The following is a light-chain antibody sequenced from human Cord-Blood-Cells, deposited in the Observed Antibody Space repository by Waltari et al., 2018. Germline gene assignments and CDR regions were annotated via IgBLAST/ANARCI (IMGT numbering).Light chain of an antibody. CDR1: KLGDKY. CDR3: QAWDSSTAV. Sequence: SYELTQPPSVSVSPGPTASITCSGDKLGDKYACWYQQKPGQSPVLVIYQDSKRPSGIPERVSGSNSGNTATLTISGAQAMEEADYYCQAWDSSTAVFGGGTKLTVL. J-gene: IGLJ2*01. V-gene: IGLV3-1*01. CDR2: QDS.